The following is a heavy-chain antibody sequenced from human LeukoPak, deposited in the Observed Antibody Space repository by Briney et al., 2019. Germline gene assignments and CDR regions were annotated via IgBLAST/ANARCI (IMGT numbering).Heavy chain of an antibody. V-gene: IGHV1-2*02. J-gene: IGHJ4*02. CDR3: ARDRGRIVGATNNY. D-gene: IGHD1-26*01. Sequence: ASVKVSCKASGYTFTGYYMHWVRQAPGQGLEWMGWINPNSGGTNYAQKFQGRVTMTRDTSISTAYMELSRLRSDDTAVYYCARDRGRIVGATNNYWGQGTLVTVSS. CDR1: GYTFTGYY. CDR2: INPNSGGT.